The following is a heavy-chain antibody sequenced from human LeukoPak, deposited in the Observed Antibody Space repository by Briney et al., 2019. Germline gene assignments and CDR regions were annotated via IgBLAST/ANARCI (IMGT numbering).Heavy chain of an antibody. CDR2: IIPIFGTA. Sequence: SVKVSCKASGGTFSSYAISWVRQAPGQGLEWMGGIIPIFGTANYAQKFQGRVTITADESTSTAYMELSSLRSGDTAVYYCARNGRYDFWSGYYTFDYWGQGTLVTVSS. J-gene: IGHJ4*02. V-gene: IGHV1-69*13. D-gene: IGHD3-3*01. CDR1: GGTFSSYA. CDR3: ARNGRYDFWSGYYTFDY.